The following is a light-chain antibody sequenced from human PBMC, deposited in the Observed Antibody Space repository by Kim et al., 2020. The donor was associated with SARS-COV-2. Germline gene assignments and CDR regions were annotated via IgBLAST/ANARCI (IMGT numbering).Light chain of an antibody. CDR3: QQYNNWPYA. J-gene: IGKJ2*01. CDR2: GAS. V-gene: IGKV3-15*01. CDR1: LSVSSN. Sequence: SVSPGERAPLSCRATLSVSSNLAWYQHKAGQPPRLLMYGASTRATGIPARFSGSGSGTEFTLTISSLQSEDIAIYYCQQYNNWPYAFGQGTKLEI.